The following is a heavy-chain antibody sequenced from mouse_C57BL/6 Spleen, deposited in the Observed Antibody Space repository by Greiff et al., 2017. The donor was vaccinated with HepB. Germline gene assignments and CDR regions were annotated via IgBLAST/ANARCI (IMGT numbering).Heavy chain of an antibody. D-gene: IGHD3-1*01. CDR1: GYTFTSYW. J-gene: IGHJ1*03. CDR2: IYPGSGST. Sequence: VKLQQPGAELVKPGASVKMSCKASGYTFTSYWITWVKQRPGQGLEWIGDIYPGSGSTNYNEKFKSKATLTVDTSSSTAYMQLSSLTSEDSAVYYCARRTPRATGGYFDVWGTGTTVTVSS. CDR3: ARRTPRATGGYFDV. V-gene: IGHV1-55*01.